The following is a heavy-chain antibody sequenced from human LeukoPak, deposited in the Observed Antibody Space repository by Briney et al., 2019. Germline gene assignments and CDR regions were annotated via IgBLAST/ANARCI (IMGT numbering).Heavy chain of an antibody. Sequence: GESLKISCKGSGYSFTSYWIGWVRQMPGKGLEWVGIIYPGDSDTRYSPSFQGQVTISVDRSISTAYLQWSTLKASDTAMYYCARIEYSSSPGFDYWGQGTLVTVSS. CDR2: IYPGDSDT. D-gene: IGHD6-6*01. V-gene: IGHV5-51*01. CDR1: GYSFTSYW. CDR3: ARIEYSSSPGFDY. J-gene: IGHJ4*02.